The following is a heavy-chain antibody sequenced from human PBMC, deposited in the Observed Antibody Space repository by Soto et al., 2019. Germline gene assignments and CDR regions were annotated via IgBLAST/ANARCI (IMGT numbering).Heavy chain of an antibody. D-gene: IGHD4-4*01. CDR1: GFTFSDSW. Sequence: EVQLVESGGGLVQPGGYLRLSCTASGFTFSDSWMTWVRQAPGKGLEWVARIKPDESEKKYADSVKGRFSSSRDNAKNSMYLQMDSLRGEDTAVYYCVRGGSNYASWGQGTLVTVSS. V-gene: IGHV3-7*01. CDR3: VRGGSNYAS. J-gene: IGHJ5*02. CDR2: IKPDESEK.